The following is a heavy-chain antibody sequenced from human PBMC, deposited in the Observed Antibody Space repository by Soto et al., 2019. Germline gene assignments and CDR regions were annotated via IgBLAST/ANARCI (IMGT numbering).Heavy chain of an antibody. J-gene: IGHJ4*02. D-gene: IGHD2-8*01. CDR1: GFSLSTSGMC. CDR2: IDWDDDK. Sequence: GLTLVNPKQDLTLTCTFSGFSLSTSGMCVSWIRQPPGKALEWLALIDWDDDKYYSTSLKTRLSISKDTSKNQVVLTMTNMDPVDTATYSCARTFNGFPDYWGQGTLVTVSS. CDR3: ARTFNGFPDY. V-gene: IGHV2-70*01.